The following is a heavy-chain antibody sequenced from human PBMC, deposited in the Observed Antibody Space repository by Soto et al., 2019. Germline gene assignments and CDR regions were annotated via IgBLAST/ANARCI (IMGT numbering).Heavy chain of an antibody. CDR3: AISCCREQNWFDP. J-gene: IGHJ5*02. CDR2: ISSDGRRT. D-gene: IGHD2-15*01. Sequence: EVQLVESGGDLVQPGGSLRLSCAASGVTISGYWMHWVRQAPGKGLVWVSRISSDGRRTDYADSVKGRFTISRDNAVNTVHLQMNSLGVDDTAVYYCAISCCREQNWFDPWGQGTLVTVSS. CDR1: GVTISGYW. V-gene: IGHV3-74*01.